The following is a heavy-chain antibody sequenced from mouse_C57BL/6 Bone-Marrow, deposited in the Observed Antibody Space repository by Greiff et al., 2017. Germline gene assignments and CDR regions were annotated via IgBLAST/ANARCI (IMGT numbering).Heavy chain of an antibody. D-gene: IGHD1-1*01. CDR2: IYPRSGNT. V-gene: IGHV1-81*01. CDR3: AREGYYYGSRWYFDV. CDR1: GYTFTSYG. Sequence: VKLMESGAEPARPGASVKLSCKASGYTFTSYGISWVKQRTGQGLEWIGEIYPRSGNTYYNEKFKGKATLTADKSSSTAYMELRSLTSEDSAVYFCAREGYYYGSRWYFDVWGTGTTVTVSS. J-gene: IGHJ1*03.